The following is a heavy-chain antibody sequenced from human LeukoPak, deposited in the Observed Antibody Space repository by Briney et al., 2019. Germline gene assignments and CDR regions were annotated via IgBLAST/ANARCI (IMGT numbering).Heavy chain of an antibody. Sequence: GASVKVSRKVSGYTFTSYGISWVRQAPGQGLEWMGWISAYNGNTNYAQKLQGRVTMTTDTSTSTAYMELRSLRSDDTAVYYCARDRGVFGVVMKFDPWGQGTLVTVSS. V-gene: IGHV1-18*01. J-gene: IGHJ5*02. CDR2: ISAYNGNT. D-gene: IGHD3-3*01. CDR1: GYTFTSYG. CDR3: ARDRGVFGVVMKFDP.